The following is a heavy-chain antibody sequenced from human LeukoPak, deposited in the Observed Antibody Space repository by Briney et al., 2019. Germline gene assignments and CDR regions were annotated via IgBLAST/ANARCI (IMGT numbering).Heavy chain of an antibody. V-gene: IGHV3-23*01. J-gene: IGHJ6*02. D-gene: IGHD3-16*01. CDR1: GFTFSSYA. CDR2: ISGSGGTT. CDR3: VKEGGWGQNYYGMNV. Sequence: PGGSLRLSCAASGFTFSSYAMSWVRQAPGKGLEWVSVISGSGGTTYYADSVKGRFTISRDNYKNTLYLQMNSLRLEDTALYYCVKEGGWGQNYYGMNVWGQGTSVTVSS.